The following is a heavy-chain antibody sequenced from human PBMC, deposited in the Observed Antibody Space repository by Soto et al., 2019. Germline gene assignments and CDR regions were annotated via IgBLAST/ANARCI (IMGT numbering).Heavy chain of an antibody. Sequence: ASVKVSCKASGYTFTGYYIHWVREAPGQGLEWMGWINPQTGGTSYAQKFQGRVTLSRDTSINTAYLELSRLTFDDAAVYFCARERYQVISDGMDVWGQGTTVTAPS. V-gene: IGHV1-2*02. CDR1: GYTFTGYY. CDR2: INPQTGGT. J-gene: IGHJ6*02. CDR3: ARERYQVISDGMDV. D-gene: IGHD2-2*01.